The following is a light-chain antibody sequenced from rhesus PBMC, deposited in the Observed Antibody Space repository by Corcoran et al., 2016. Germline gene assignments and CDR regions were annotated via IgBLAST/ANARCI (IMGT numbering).Light chain of an antibody. CDR2: DAS. CDR1: QSVSSS. V-gene: IGKV3-35*01. Sequence: EIVLPQSPATLSLSPGERATLSCRARQSVSSSLAWYQQTLGQAPRLLLYDASSRATGIPDRFSGSGSGTDFIITISSLEPEAGGVYDCHQYSNWPHTFGGGTKVELK. J-gene: IGKJ4*01. CDR3: HQYSNWPHT.